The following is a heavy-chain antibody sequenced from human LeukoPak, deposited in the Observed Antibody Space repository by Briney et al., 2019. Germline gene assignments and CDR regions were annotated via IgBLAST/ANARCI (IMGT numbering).Heavy chain of an antibody. J-gene: IGHJ4*02. CDR3: ATILELNY. CDR2: INHSGST. V-gene: IGHV4-38-2*02. CDR1: GYSISSGYY. Sequence: PSETLSLTCTVSGYSISSGYYWGWIRQPPGKGLEWIGEINHSGSTSYNPSLKSRVTISVDTSKNQFSLKLSSVTAADTAVYYCATILELNYWGQGTLVTVSS. D-gene: IGHD3-3*01.